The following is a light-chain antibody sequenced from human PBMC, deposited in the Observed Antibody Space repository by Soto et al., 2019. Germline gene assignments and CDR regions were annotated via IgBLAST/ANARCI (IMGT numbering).Light chain of an antibody. J-gene: IGKJ2*01. CDR2: DAS. CDR1: QSFSNF. CDR3: PLYDNCYT. V-gene: IGKV3-11*01. Sequence: EDVLSRSPATLYLSTGERATLSCRASQSFSNFLACYQQKPGQAPRLLIYDASNRATGIPARFSGSGFGTDCTIPTTILETGDFAFVYCPLYDNCYTFCQGT.